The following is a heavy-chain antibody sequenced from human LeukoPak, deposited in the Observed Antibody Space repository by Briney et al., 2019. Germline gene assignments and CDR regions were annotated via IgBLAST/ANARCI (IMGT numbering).Heavy chain of an antibody. V-gene: IGHV1-46*01. CDR3: ARKGPYGLAAAGTETTWFDP. CDR2: INPSGGST. Sequence: GASVKVSCKASGYTFTSYYMHWVRQAPGQGLEWMGIINPSGGSTSYAQEFQGRVTMTRDTSTSTVYMELSSLRSEDTAVYYCARKGPYGLAAAGTETTWFDPWGQGTLVTVSS. CDR1: GYTFTSYY. D-gene: IGHD6-13*01. J-gene: IGHJ5*02.